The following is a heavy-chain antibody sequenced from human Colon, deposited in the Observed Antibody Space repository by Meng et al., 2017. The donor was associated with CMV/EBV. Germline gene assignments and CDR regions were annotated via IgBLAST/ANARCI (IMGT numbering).Heavy chain of an antibody. D-gene: IGHD3-9*01. Sequence: GESLKISCAASGFTVSSSCVSWVRQPAGKGLEWVLVIYGDDTIYYARSVKGRLTISRDDPKNTVHLQMNRPRAEDTAVDYCARDSPIYCHGLMGSWGQGTLVTVSS. CDR3: ARDSPIYCHGLMGS. J-gene: IGHJ5*02. CDR1: GFTVSSSC. V-gene: IGHV3-66*02. CDR2: IYGDDTI.